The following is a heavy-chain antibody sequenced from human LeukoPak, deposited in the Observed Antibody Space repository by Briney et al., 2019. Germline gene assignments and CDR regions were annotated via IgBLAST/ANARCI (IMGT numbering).Heavy chain of an antibody. CDR2: VNEDGSEK. D-gene: IGHD3-16*01. V-gene: IGHV3-7*05. J-gene: IGHJ5*02. CDR3: VRGFAWLDN. Sequence: GGSLRLSCEVSGFTFRTYWMTWVRQAPGEGLKWVASVNEDGSEKDVVDSVKGRFTISRDNAKSSLFLQLHSLGAEDTAVYYCVRGFAWLDNWGQGTRVTVFS. CDR1: GFTFRTYW.